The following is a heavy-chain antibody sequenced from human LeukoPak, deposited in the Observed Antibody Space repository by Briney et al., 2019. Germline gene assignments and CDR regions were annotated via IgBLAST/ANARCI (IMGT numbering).Heavy chain of an antibody. CDR1: GYSFTSYW. CDR2: IYPGDSDT. Sequence: PGESLKISCKGSGYSFTSYWIGWVRQMPGKGLEWMGIIYPGDSDTRYSPSFQGQVTISADKSISTAYLQWSSLKASDTAMYYCARHPYVQGYCSSTSCYGERGFDYFDYWGQGTLVTVSS. CDR3: ARHPYVQGYCSSTSCYGERGFDYFDY. D-gene: IGHD2-2*01. V-gene: IGHV5-51*01. J-gene: IGHJ4*02.